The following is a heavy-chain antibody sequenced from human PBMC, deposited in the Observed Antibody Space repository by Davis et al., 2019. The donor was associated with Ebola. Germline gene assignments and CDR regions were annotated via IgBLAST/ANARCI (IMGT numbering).Heavy chain of an antibody. V-gene: IGHV3-66*01. Sequence: GESLKISCAASGFIVSSNYMSWVRQAPGKGLEWVSVIYSGGSTYYADSVKGRFTISRDNSKNTLYLQMNSLRAEDTAVYYCARDKYYYGSENYYTNYFDYWGQGTLVTVSS. D-gene: IGHD3-10*01. CDR3: ARDKYYYGSENYYTNYFDY. J-gene: IGHJ4*02. CDR1: GFIVSSNY. CDR2: IYSGGST.